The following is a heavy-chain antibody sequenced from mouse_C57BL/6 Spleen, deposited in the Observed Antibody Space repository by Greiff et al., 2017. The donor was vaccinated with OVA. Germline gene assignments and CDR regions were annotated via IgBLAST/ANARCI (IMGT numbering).Heavy chain of an antibody. CDR2: IWSGGST. CDR1: GFSLTSYG. D-gene: IGHD1-1*01. J-gene: IGHJ4*01. CDR3: ARIYYGRAYYYAMDY. V-gene: IGHV2-2*01. Sequence: LQQSGPGLVQPSPSLSITCTVSGFSLTSYGVHWVRQSPGKGLEWLGVIWSGGSTDYNAAFISRLSISKDNSKSQVFFKMNSLQADDTAIYYCARIYYGRAYYYAMDYWGQGTSVTVSS.